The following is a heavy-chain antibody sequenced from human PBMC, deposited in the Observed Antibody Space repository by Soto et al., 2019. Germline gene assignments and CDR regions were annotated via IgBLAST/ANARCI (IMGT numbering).Heavy chain of an antibody. CDR2: IKQDGSEK. J-gene: IGHJ4*02. CDR3: ARDLGYCSSTSRQRDKGADY. Sequence: GGSLRLSCAASGFTFSSYWMSWVRQAPGKGLEWVANIKQDGSEKYYVDSVKGRFTISRDNAKNSLYLQMNSLRAEDTAVYYCARDLGYCSSTSRQRDKGADYWGQGTLVTVSS. D-gene: IGHD2-2*01. V-gene: IGHV3-7*01. CDR1: GFTFSSYW.